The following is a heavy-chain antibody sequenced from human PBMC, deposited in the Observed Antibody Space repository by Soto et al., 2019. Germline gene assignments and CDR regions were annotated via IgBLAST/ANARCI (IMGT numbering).Heavy chain of an antibody. V-gene: IGHV1-69*01. CDR1: GGTFSSYA. D-gene: IGHD3-22*01. J-gene: IGHJ4*02. CDR3: ARGWPSYDSSGYYYTPYY. Sequence: QVQLVQSGAEVKKPGSSVKVSCKASGGTFSSYAISWVRQAPGQGLEWMGGIIPIFGTANYAQKFQGRATVTVDESTSTAYMELSSLRSEDTAVYYCARGWPSYDSSGYYYTPYYWGQGTLVTVSS. CDR2: IIPIFGTA.